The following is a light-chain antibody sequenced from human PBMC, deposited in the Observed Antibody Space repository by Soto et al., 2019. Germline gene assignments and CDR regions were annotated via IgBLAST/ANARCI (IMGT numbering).Light chain of an antibody. J-gene: IGKJ2*01. CDR1: QSVSSSY. V-gene: IGKV3-20*01. CDR2: GAS. CDR3: QQGT. Sequence: EIVLTQSPGTLSLSPGERATLSCRASQSVSSSYLAWYQQKPGQAPRLLIYGASSRATGIPDRFSGSGSGTDFTLTISGLEPEDFAVYYCQQGTFGQGTKLEIK.